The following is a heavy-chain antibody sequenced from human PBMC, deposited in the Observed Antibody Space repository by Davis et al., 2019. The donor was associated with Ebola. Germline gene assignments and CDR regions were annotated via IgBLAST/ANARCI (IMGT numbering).Heavy chain of an antibody. Sequence: ASVKVSCKASGYTFTGYYMHWVRQAPGQGLEWMGRINPNSGGTNYAQKFQGRVTMTRDTSISTAYMELSRLRSDDTAVYYCARPLTTVVTPIGYWGQGTLVTVSS. J-gene: IGHJ4*02. CDR3: ARPLTTVVTPIGY. V-gene: IGHV1-2*06. CDR2: INPNSGGT. CDR1: GYTFTGYY. D-gene: IGHD4-23*01.